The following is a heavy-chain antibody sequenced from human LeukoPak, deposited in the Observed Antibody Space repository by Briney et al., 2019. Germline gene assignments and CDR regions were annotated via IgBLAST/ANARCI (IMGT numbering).Heavy chain of an antibody. CDR1: GGSITNNYF. J-gene: IGHJ4*02. CDR2: ISYSGST. Sequence: SETLSLTCTVSGGSITNNYFWGWIRQPPGKGLEWIGSISYSGSTYCNPSLKSRVTISVDTSKNQFSLSLNTVTAADTAMYYCARVSSSSRPNFDYWGQGTLVTVSS. D-gene: IGHD6-6*01. V-gene: IGHV4-39*07. CDR3: ARVSSSSRPNFDY.